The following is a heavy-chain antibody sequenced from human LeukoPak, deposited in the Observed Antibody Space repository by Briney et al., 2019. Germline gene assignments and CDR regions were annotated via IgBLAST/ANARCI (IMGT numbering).Heavy chain of an antibody. D-gene: IGHD4-17*01. CDR3: AKMILTTVIYYFDY. Sequence: GGSLRLPCAASGFTFSSYAMSWVRQAPGKGLEWVSTISGSGGSTYYADSVKGRFTISRDNSKNTLYLQMNSLRAEDTAVYYCAKMILTTVIYYFDYWGQGTLVTVSS. CDR2: ISGSGGST. J-gene: IGHJ4*02. CDR1: GFTFSSYA. V-gene: IGHV3-23*01.